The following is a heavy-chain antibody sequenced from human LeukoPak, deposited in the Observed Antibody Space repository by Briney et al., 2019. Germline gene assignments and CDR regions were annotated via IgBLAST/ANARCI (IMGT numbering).Heavy chain of an antibody. CDR1: GGSFSGYY. CDR3: AGDHYGDYRRGYNWFDP. Sequence: SETLSLTCAVYGGSFSGYYWSWIRQPPGKGLEWIGYIYYSGSTYYNPSLKSRVTISVDTSKNQFSLKLSSVTAADTAVYYCAGDHYGDYRRGYNWFDPWGQGTLVTVSS. CDR2: IYYSGST. J-gene: IGHJ5*02. V-gene: IGHV4-30-4*08. D-gene: IGHD4-17*01.